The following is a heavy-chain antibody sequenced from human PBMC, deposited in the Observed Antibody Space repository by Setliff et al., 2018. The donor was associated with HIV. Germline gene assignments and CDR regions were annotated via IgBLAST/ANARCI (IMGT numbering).Heavy chain of an antibody. J-gene: IGHJ4*02. D-gene: IGHD1-20*01. CDR2: IKPDGSEI. V-gene: IGHV3-74*01. Sequence: PGGSLRLSCAASGFTISDYWIHWVRQVPGKGPMWVSGIKPDGSEINYADSVKGRFTISRDNARNTVCLQMDSLRAEDTAVYYCVSGIIRLIGDYWGLGSLVTVSS. CDR3: VSGIIRLIGDY. CDR1: GFTISDYW.